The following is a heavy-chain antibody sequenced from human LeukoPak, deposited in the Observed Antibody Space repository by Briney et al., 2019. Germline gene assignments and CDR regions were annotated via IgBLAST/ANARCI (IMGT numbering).Heavy chain of an antibody. Sequence: LGESLKISCKGSGYSFTTYWIGWVRQMPGKGLEWMGLIYPGDSDTRYSPSFQGQVTISTDKSISTAYLQWSSLKASDTAMYYCARWNDYYFDYWGQGTLVTVSS. D-gene: IGHD1-1*01. CDR2: IYPGDSDT. V-gene: IGHV5-51*01. CDR1: GYSFTTYW. J-gene: IGHJ4*02. CDR3: ARWNDYYFDY.